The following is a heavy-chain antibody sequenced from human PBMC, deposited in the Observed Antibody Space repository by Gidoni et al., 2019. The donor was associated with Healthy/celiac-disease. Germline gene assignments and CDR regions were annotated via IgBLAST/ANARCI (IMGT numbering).Heavy chain of an antibody. CDR3: TTAKKEEYAFDI. J-gene: IGHJ3*02. Sequence: EVQLVESGGGLVKPGGSLRLSCAASGFTFSNAWMRWVRQAPGKGLGWVGRSKSKTDGGTTDYAAPVQVRFTISIDDSKNTLYLQMNSLKPEDTAVYYCTTAKKEEYAFDIWGQGTIVTVSS. CDR2: SKSKTDGGTT. V-gene: IGHV3-15*01. CDR1: GFTFSNAW.